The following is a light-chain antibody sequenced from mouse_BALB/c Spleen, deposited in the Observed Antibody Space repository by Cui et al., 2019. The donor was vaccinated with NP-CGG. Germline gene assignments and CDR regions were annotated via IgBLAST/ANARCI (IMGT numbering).Light chain of an antibody. V-gene: IGLV1*01. Sequence: QAVVTQESALTTSPGETVTLTCRSSTGAVTTSNYANWVQEKPDHLFTGLIGGTNNRAPGVPARFSGSLIGDKVALIITGAQIEDEAIYFCALWYSNHWVFGGGTKLTVL. CDR3: ALWYSNHWV. CDR1: TGAVTTSNY. J-gene: IGLJ1*01. CDR2: GTN.